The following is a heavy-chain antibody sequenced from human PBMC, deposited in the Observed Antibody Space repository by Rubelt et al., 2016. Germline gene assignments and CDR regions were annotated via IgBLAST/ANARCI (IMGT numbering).Heavy chain of an antibody. CDR1: GFPFSNYA. J-gene: IGHJ4*02. CDR3: ARGNYDRSGYLDY. Sequence: VQLEESGGGVVQPGRSLRLSCAASGFPFSNYAMHWVRQAPGKGLEWVAAISGSGGSTFYADSVKGRFTISRDNSKNTLYLEMNSLRAEDTAVYYCARGNYDRSGYLDYWGQGTLVTVSS. D-gene: IGHD3-22*01. V-gene: IGHV3-23*04. CDR2: ISGSGGST.